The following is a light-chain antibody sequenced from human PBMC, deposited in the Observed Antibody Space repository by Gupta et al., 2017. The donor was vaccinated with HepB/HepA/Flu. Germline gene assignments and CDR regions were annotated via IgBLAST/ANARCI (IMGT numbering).Light chain of an antibody. J-gene: IGLJ3*02. CDR3: AAWDNSLNGL. Sequence: QSVLPQPPSVSGTPGQRVTTSCAGSSSNSGNNTVNWSQQLAGTAHKLLIYSNNQRPAGVPDRFSGSKAGTAASLAISGPQAEDEADYYCAAWDNSLNGLFGGGTKLTVL. V-gene: IGLV1-44*01. CDR2: SNN. CDR1: SSNSGNNT.